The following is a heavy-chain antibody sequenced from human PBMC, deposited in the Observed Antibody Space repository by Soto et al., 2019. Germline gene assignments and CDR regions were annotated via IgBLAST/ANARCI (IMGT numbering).Heavy chain of an antibody. CDR3: ARHKRDLRFLEWSYYFDY. CDR1: GFTFSSYA. V-gene: IGHV3-30-3*01. CDR2: ISYDGSNK. J-gene: IGHJ4*02. D-gene: IGHD3-3*01. Sequence: SLRLSCAASGFTFSSYAIHWVRQAPGKGLEWVALISYDGSNKYYADSVKGRFTTSRDNSKNTLYLQMNSLRAEDTAVYYCARHKRDLRFLEWSYYFDYWGQGTLVTVSS.